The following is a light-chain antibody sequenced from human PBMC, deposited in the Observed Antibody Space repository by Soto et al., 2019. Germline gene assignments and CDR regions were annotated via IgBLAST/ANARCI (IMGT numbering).Light chain of an antibody. CDR1: SGHSSYA. J-gene: IGLJ1*01. V-gene: IGLV4-69*01. Sequence: QAVLTQSPSASASLGASVKRTCTLSSGHSSYAIAWHQQQPEKGPRYLMKLNSDGSHNKGDGIPDRFSGSSSGAERYLTISSLQSEDEADYYCQTWGVFGTGTKLTVL. CDR2: LNSDGSH. CDR3: QTWGV.